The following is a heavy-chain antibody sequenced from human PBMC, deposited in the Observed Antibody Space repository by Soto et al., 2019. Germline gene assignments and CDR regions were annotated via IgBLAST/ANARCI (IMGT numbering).Heavy chain of an antibody. Sequence: GGSLRLSCEASGFTFSGDGMHWVRQAPGKGLEWVAVISYYGTNEYYEDSVKGRFTISGDNSKNTLYLQMNSRRIEDTAVYFCAKEDPSGRYSLDYSGQGSQGALSS. CDR1: GFTFSGDG. D-gene: IGHD1-26*01. J-gene: IGHJ4*02. CDR2: ISYYGTNE. V-gene: IGHV3-30*18. CDR3: AKEDPSGRYSLDY.